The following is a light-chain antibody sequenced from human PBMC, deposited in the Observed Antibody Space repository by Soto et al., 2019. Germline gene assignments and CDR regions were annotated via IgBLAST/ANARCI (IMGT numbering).Light chain of an antibody. CDR3: QSYGSSRT. CDR1: QSVSSSY. J-gene: IGKJ1*01. CDR2: GAS. V-gene: IGKV3-20*01. Sequence: VWTKSPGTLSFSPGERATLSCRASQSVSSSYLAWYQQKPGQAPRLLIYGASSRATGIPDRFSGSGSGTDFTLSISRLEPEDFAVYYCQSYGSSRTFGQGTKVDNK.